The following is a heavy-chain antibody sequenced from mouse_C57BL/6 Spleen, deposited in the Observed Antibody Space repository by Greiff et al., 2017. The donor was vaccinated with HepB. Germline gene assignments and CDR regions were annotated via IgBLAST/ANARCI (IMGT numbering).Heavy chain of an antibody. CDR1: GYTFTSYW. J-gene: IGHJ4*01. CDR3: AGLPYYYGSSYDAMDY. Sequence: VQLQQPGAELVKPGASVKLSCKASGYTFTSYWMHWVKQRPGQGLEWIGMIHPNSGSTNYNEKFKSKATLTVDKSSSTAYMQLSSLTSEDSAVYYCAGLPYYYGSSYDAMDYWGQGTSVTVSS. D-gene: IGHD1-1*01. V-gene: IGHV1-64*01. CDR2: IHPNSGST.